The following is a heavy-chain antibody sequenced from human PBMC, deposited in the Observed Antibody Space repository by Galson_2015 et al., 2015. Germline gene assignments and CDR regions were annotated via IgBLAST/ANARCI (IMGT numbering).Heavy chain of an antibody. Sequence: SVKVSCKASGGTFSSYTISWVRQAPGQGLEWMGRIIPILGIANYAQKFQGRVTITADKSTSTAYMELSSLRSEDTAVYYCARAYDSSGYSIWGQGTMVTVSS. CDR1: GGTFSSYT. CDR3: ARAYDSSGYSI. V-gene: IGHV1-69*02. J-gene: IGHJ3*02. CDR2: IIPILGIA. D-gene: IGHD3-22*01.